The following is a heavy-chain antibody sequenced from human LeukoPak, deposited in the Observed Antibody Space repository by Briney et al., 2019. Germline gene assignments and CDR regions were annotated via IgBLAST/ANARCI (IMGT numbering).Heavy chain of an antibody. Sequence: GGSLRLSCAASGFTFSSYSMNWVRQAPGKGLEWVSYISTSSSTIYYADSVKGRFTISRDNAKNSLYLQMNSLRDEDTAVYYCASPRYCSGGSCYSYYYYGMDVWGQGTTVTVS. J-gene: IGHJ6*02. D-gene: IGHD2-15*01. CDR3: ASPRYCSGGSCYSYYYYGMDV. CDR2: ISTSSSTI. CDR1: GFTFSSYS. V-gene: IGHV3-48*02.